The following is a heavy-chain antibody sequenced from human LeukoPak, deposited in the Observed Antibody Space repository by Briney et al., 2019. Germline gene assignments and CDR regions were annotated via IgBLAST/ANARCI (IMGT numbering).Heavy chain of an antibody. CDR2: MRNDGSQI. CDR1: GFTFSDYD. D-gene: IGHD2-2*01. J-gene: IGHJ4*02. Sequence: GGSLRLSCVASGFTFSDYDMHWVRQDPGKGLEWVASMRNDGSQIYYADSVKGRFTISRDNSKDRLYLQLNNLRTEDTAVYYCAKGGPAAISAADYWGQGTLVTVSS. CDR3: AKGGPAAISAADY. V-gene: IGHV3-30*02.